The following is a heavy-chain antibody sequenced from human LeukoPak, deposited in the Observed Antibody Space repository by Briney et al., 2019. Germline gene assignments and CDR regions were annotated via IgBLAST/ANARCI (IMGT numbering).Heavy chain of an antibody. CDR1: GFTFRNYA. Sequence: PGGSLRLSCAASGFTFRNYAMTWVRQAPGKGLEWVSTINDKGDNTYYADSVKGRFTISRDNSKNTVYLQMNNLRDEDTAVYYCARAFDYWGQGTLVAVSS. J-gene: IGHJ4*02. CDR3: ARAFDY. V-gene: IGHV3-23*01. CDR2: INDKGDNT.